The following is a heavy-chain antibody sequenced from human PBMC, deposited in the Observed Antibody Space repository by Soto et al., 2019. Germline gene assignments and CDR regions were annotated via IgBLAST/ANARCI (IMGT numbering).Heavy chain of an antibody. V-gene: IGHV1-69*19. CDR1: GGTFNTYA. D-gene: IGHD3-10*01. CDR2: ISPMFGAA. CDR3: AREVQVHTPAFVY. Sequence: QVQLVQSGAEMKKPGSSVKVSCQSSGGTFNTYAMNWVRQAPGQGPEWMGDISPMFGAANYSPKLQGRVTITAAESTGTSYMQLSSLTSEDMALYFCAREVQVHTPAFVYWGQGTLVTVSS. J-gene: IGHJ4*02.